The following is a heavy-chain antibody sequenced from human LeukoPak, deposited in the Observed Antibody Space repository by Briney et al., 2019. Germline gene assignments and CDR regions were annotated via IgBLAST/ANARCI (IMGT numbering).Heavy chain of an antibody. CDR1: GFTFNAHG. D-gene: IGHD3-10*01. J-gene: IGHJ6*02. CDR2: ISYDGNDK. CDR3: AKARSPRGSFYYTMGV. V-gene: IGHV3-30*18. Sequence: GGSLRLSCAASGFTFNAHGIYWVRQAPGKGLECVAVISYDGNDKYYTDSVKGRFTISRDNSKRTVSLQMNSLRYDDTAVYYCAKARSPRGSFYYTMGVWGQGTTVTVSS.